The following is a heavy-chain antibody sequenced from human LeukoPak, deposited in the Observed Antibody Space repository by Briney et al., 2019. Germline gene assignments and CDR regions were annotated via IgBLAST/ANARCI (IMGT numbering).Heavy chain of an antibody. CDR1: GFTFTPYG. CDR2: IRFDGSNK. V-gene: IGHV3-30*02. J-gene: IGHJ4*02. CDR3: AKGLFSYGYFFDY. D-gene: IGHD5-18*01. Sequence: GGSLRLSCAASGFTFTPYGMHWVRQAPGKGLEWVAFIRFDGSNKYYADSVKGRFTISRDNSKSTLYLQMNSLRADDTAVYYCAKGLFSYGYFFDYWGQGTLDTVSS.